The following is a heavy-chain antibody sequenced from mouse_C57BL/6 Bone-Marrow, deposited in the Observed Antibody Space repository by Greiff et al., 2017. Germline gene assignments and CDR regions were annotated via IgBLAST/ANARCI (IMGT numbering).Heavy chain of an antibody. CDR1: GYTFTSYG. D-gene: IGHD2-3*01. V-gene: IGHV1-81*01. Sequence: QVQLKQSGAELARPGASVKLSCTASGYTFTSYGISWVKQRTGQGLEWIGEIYPRSGNTYYNEKFKGKATLTADKSSSTAYMELRSLTSEDSAVYFCARDGYYQYYFDYWGQGTTLTVSS. CDR2: IYPRSGNT. J-gene: IGHJ2*01. CDR3: ARDGYYQYYFDY.